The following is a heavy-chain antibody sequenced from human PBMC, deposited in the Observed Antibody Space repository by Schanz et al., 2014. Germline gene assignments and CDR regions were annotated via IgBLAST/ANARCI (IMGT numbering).Heavy chain of an antibody. CDR1: GFPFSSHG. D-gene: IGHD5-18*01. Sequence: QVQLVESGGGVVQPGRSLKLSCAASGFPFSSHGMHWVRQAPAKGLEWVAVVGDTGTTKFYADSVKGRLTISRDNSKNTLYLQMDSLRVEDTAVYYCARGYRYEKYLDSWGQGTLVTVSS. CDR2: VGDTGTTK. V-gene: IGHV3-33*08. CDR3: ARGYRYEKYLDS. J-gene: IGHJ4*02.